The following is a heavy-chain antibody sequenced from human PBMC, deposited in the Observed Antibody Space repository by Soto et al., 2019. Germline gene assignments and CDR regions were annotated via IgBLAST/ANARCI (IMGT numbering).Heavy chain of an antibody. CDR3: AREGDRPYYYYGMDV. CDR1: GYSFTRYG. V-gene: IGHV1-18*01. J-gene: IGHJ6*02. Sequence: QVQLVQSGNEVKKPGASVNVSCKASGYSFTRYGISWVRQAPGQELEWMGWISGYNGKTKYAQKLQGRVSMTTDTSTSTAYMELRSLGSDDTAVYYCAREGDRPYYYYGMDVWGQGTTVTVSS. D-gene: IGHD3-16*01. CDR2: ISGYNGKT.